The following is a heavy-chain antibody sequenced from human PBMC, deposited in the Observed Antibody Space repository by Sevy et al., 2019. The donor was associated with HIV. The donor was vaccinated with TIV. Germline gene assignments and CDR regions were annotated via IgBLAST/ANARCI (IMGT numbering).Heavy chain of an antibody. V-gene: IGHV3-15*01. CDR2: IQSRTDGGTT. CDR3: STDPIIVLLVTDGMDV. J-gene: IGHJ6*02. Sequence: GGSLRLSCAASGFTFSNAWMSWVRQAPGRGLEWVGRIQSRTDGGTTEYAAPVKGRFTISRDDSKNTLYLQMNSLKTEDTAVYYCSTDPIIVLLVTDGMDVWGQGTTVTVSS. D-gene: IGHD2-8*01. CDR1: GFTFSNAW.